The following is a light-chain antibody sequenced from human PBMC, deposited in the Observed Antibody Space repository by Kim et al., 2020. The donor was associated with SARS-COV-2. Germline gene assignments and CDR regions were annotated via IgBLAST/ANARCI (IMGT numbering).Light chain of an antibody. CDR2: VKN. J-gene: IGLJ2*01. Sequence: SSELTQDPAVSVALGQTVRITCQGDSLRIHSASWYQQKPGQAPVLVIYVKNNRPSGIPDRFSGSSSGNTASLTITGAQAEDEADYYCNSRDSSGNQVIFGGGTQLTVL. CDR3: NSRDSSGNQVI. CDR1: SLRIHS. V-gene: IGLV3-19*01.